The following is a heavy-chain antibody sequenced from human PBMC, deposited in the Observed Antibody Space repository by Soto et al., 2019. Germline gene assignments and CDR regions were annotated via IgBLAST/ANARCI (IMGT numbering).Heavy chain of an antibody. Sequence: GGSLRLSCIASGFTFGDYAMSWFRQAPGKGLEWVSAISGSGDSTSYADSVKGRFTISRDNSKNTLYLQMNSLRAEDTAVYYCAKGLNYYDSSGFPDYWGQGTLVTVSS. D-gene: IGHD3-22*01. CDR3: AKGLNYYDSSGFPDY. V-gene: IGHV3-23*01. J-gene: IGHJ4*02. CDR2: ISGSGDST. CDR1: GFTFGDYA.